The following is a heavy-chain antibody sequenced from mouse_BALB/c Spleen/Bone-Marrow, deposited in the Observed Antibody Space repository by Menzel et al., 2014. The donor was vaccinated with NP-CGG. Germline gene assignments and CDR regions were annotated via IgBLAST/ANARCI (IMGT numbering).Heavy chain of an antibody. Sequence: EVHVKQSGAELVKPGASVKLSCTASGFNIKDTYMHWVKQRPEQGLEWIGRIDPANGNTKYDPKFQGKATITADTSSNTAYLQLNSLTSEDTAVYYCARYYYGTRYYFDYWGQGTTLTVSS. J-gene: IGHJ2*01. CDR2: IDPANGNT. D-gene: IGHD1-1*01. CDR3: ARYYYGTRYYFDY. CDR1: GFNIKDTY. V-gene: IGHV14-3*02.